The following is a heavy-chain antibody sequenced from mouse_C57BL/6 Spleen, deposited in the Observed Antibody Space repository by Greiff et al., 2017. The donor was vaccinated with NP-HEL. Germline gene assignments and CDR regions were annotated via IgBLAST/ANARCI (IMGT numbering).Heavy chain of an antibody. J-gene: IGHJ2*01. CDR2: INPGSGGT. CDR3: ARSGTTVVAPFDY. Sequence: QVQLQHSGAELVRPGTSVKVSCKASGYAFTNYLIEWVKQRPGQGLEWIGVINPGSGGTNYNEKFKGKATLTADKSSSTAYMQLSSLTSEDSAVYFCARSGTTVVAPFDYWGQGTTLTVSS. V-gene: IGHV1-54*01. D-gene: IGHD1-1*01. CDR1: GYAFTNYL.